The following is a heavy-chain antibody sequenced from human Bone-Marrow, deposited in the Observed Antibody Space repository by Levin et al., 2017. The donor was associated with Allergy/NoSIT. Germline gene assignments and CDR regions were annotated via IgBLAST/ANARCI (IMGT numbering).Heavy chain of an antibody. Sequence: GGSLRLSCAASGFTFSSYNMNWVRQAPGKGLEWVSSISTTSTYIYYADSVKGRFTISRDNAKNSLYLQMNSLRAEDTALYYCARDGSVLGNSGWEHSNLWVYYYGMDVWGQGTTVTVSS. J-gene: IGHJ6*02. V-gene: IGHV3-21*01. CDR1: GFTFSSYN. CDR3: ARDGSVLGNSGWEHSNLWVYYYGMDV. CDR2: ISTTSTYI. D-gene: IGHD6-19*01.